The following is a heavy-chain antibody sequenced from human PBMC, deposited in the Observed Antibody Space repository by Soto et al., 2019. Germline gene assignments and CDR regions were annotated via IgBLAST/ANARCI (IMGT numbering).Heavy chain of an antibody. J-gene: IGHJ6*04. Sequence: SETLSLTCTVSGDSISSDYYHWTWIRQSPGKGLEWIGYIHHSGSILYNPSLKSRVTISVDTSKNLFSLHLTSVTAADTAVYFGARKDDGGEVSAVGGKGTTVPVSS. CDR2: IHHSGSI. D-gene: IGHD1-1*01. CDR1: GDSISSDYYH. V-gene: IGHV4-30-4*08. CDR3: ARKDDGGEVSAV.